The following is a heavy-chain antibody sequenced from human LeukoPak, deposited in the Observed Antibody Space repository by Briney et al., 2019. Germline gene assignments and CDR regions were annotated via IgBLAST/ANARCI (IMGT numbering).Heavy chain of an antibody. CDR2: IYYSGST. CDR1: GASISGDGYY. CDR3: ARVAAATTNPRSDF. J-gene: IGHJ4*02. Sequence: NPSETLSLTCTVSGASISGDGYYWSWVRQPPGKGLEWIGYIYYSGSTYYYPSLESRFTISVDTSKNQFSLKLSSVTAADTAVYYCARVAAATTNPRSDFWGQGTLGTVSS. V-gene: IGHV4-31*03. D-gene: IGHD5-24*01.